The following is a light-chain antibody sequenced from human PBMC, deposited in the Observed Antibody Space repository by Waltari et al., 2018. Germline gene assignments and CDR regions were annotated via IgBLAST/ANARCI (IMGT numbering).Light chain of an antibody. J-gene: IGLJ1*01. Sequence: QSVLTPPPSVSGAPGQRVTISCTGSSPNTGAGYDVHWYQQLPGTAPKLLIYGNSNRPSGVPDRFSGSKSGTSASLAITGLQAEDEADYYCQSYDSSLSGYVFGTGTKVTVL. V-gene: IGLV1-40*01. CDR1: SPNTGAGYD. CDR2: GNS. CDR3: QSYDSSLSGYV.